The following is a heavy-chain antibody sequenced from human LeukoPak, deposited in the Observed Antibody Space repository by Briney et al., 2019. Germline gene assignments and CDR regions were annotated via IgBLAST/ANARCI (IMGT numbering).Heavy chain of an antibody. CDR3: ARGGAAMVHGIDY. J-gene: IGHJ4*02. D-gene: IGHD5-18*01. CDR1: GFTFSSYW. V-gene: IGHV3-7*01. CDR2: IKQDGSEK. Sequence: GGSLRLSCAASGFTFSSYWMSWVRQAPGKGLEWVANIKQDGSEKYYVDSVKGRFTISRDNAKNSLYLQMNSLRAEDTAVYYCARGGAAMVHGIDYWGQGTLVTVSS.